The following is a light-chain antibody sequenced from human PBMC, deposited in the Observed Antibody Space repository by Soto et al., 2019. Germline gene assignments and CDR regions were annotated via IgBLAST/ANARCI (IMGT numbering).Light chain of an antibody. Sequence: QSVLTQPASVSGSPGQSITISCTGTSSDVGGYNYVSWYQQHPGKAPKLMIYEVSNRPSRVSNRFSGSKSGNTASLTISGLHAEDEADYYCSSYTRSSTSYVFGTGTKGTVL. J-gene: IGLJ1*01. CDR2: EVS. V-gene: IGLV2-14*01. CDR1: SSDVGGYNY. CDR3: SSYTRSSTSYV.